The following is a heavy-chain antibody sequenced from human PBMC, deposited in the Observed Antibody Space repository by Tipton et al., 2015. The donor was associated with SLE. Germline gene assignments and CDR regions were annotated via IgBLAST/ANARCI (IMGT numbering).Heavy chain of an antibody. CDR1: GGSITSKNYF. CDR2: IFNTGTT. V-gene: IGHV4-39*07. CDR3: ARARSDDTFWTDYFYFFYYMDV. D-gene: IGHD3/OR15-3a*01. Sequence: TLSLTCTVSGGSITSKNYFWNWIRQPPGKGLEWVGTIFNTGTTYYNSSLKSRVAISADTSKNQFSLTLMSVTGADTAAYFCARARSDDTFWTDYFYFFYYMDVWGKGTTVTVSS. J-gene: IGHJ6*03.